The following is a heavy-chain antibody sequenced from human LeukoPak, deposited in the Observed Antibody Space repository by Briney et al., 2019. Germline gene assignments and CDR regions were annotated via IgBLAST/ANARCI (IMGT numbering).Heavy chain of an antibody. V-gene: IGHV4-39*01. CDR1: GGSISSSSYY. CDR2: IYYSGST. J-gene: IGHJ4*02. Sequence: PSETLSLTCTVSGGSISSSSYYWGWIRQPPGKGLEWIGNIYYSGSTHYNPSLKSRVTTSIDTSKNQFSLEVSSVTAADTAVYYCARQGRGIVGPYLDYWGQGIQVTVSS. D-gene: IGHD1-26*01. CDR3: ARQGRGIVGPYLDY.